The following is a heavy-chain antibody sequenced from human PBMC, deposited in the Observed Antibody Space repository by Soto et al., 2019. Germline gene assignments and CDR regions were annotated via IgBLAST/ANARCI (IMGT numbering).Heavy chain of an antibody. D-gene: IGHD1-26*01. CDR2: IYHVGST. CDR1: GASISSAFW. V-gene: IGHV4-4*02. Sequence: SETLSLTCAVSGASISSAFWWTWVRQAPGKGLEWIGEIYHVGSTKYNPSLKSRVTISVDKSNNQFSLELRSVTAADTAVYYCTRGLFSGSSYSGSWYYFDSWGQGTMVTVS. J-gene: IGHJ4*02. CDR3: TRGLFSGSSYSGSWYYFDS.